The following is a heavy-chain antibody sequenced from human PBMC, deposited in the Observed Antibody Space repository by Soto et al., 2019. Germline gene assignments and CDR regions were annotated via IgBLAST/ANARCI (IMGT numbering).Heavy chain of an antibody. J-gene: IGHJ4*02. CDR3: ARGTGYNWGLSDY. CDR1: GYTFTDYF. Sequence: QVQLVQSGAEVKKPGASVKVSCKASGYTFTDYFVQWVRQAPGQGLEWVGWINPRSGDTNFAQKFQDWVTMTRDTSVNTAYIELNTLKSDATAVYYCARGTGYNWGLSDYWGQGTLVTFSS. CDR2: INPRSGDT. D-gene: IGHD5-12*01. V-gene: IGHV1-2*04.